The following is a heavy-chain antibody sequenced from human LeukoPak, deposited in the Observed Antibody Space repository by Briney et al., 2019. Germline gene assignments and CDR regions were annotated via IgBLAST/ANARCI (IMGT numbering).Heavy chain of an antibody. J-gene: IGHJ5*02. CDR2: IYPGDSDT. CDR3: ARLRYSSGWNWFDP. CDR1: GYIFTSYW. D-gene: IGHD6-19*01. Sequence: GESLQISCKGSGYIFTSYWIGWVRQMPGKSLEWMGIIYPGDSDTRYSPSFQGQVTISADKSISAAYLQWSSLKASDTAMYYCARLRYSSGWNWFDPWGQGTLVTVSS. V-gene: IGHV5-51*01.